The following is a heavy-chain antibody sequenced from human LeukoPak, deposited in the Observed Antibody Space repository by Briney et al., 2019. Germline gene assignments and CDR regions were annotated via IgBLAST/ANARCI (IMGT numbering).Heavy chain of an antibody. CDR3: ARESTLGSGGVDV. J-gene: IGHJ6*04. D-gene: IGHD2-15*01. V-gene: IGHV4-30-2*05. CDR1: GGSISSGGYS. Sequence: SQTLSLTCAVSGGSISSGGYSWSWIRQPPGKGLEWIGYIYHSGSTYYNPSLKSRVTISVDTSKNQFSLKLSSVTAADTAVYYCARESTLGSGGVDVWGKGTTVTVSS. CDR2: IYHSGST.